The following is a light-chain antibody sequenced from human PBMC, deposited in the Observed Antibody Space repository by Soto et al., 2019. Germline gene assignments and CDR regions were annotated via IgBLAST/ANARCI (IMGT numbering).Light chain of an antibody. CDR3: QQYNSYSPT. Sequence: DFQVTQSPSSLSASVGDRVTITCRASQSISKSLNWYQQKPGKAPELLIYAASTLQSGVPSRFSGSGSGTDFTLTISSLQPDDFATYFCQQYNSYSPTFGQGTKVDIK. CDR2: AAS. CDR1: QSISKS. J-gene: IGKJ1*01. V-gene: IGKV1-16*01.